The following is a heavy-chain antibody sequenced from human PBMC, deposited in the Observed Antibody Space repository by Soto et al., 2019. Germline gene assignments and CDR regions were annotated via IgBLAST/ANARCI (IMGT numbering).Heavy chain of an antibody. D-gene: IGHD6-6*01. CDR1: GFTFSSNS. CDR2: ISSSSSTI. J-gene: IGHJ6*03. CDR3: ARDRKQLVSPPTSPISYYYYYMDV. V-gene: IGHV3-48*01. Sequence: EVQLVESGGCLVQPGGSLRLSCAASGFTFSSNSMNWVRQAPGKGLEWVSNISSSSSTIYYADSVKGRFTISRDNAKNSLYLQMNSLRAEDTAVYYCARDRKQLVSPPTSPISYYYYYMDVWGKGTTVTVSS.